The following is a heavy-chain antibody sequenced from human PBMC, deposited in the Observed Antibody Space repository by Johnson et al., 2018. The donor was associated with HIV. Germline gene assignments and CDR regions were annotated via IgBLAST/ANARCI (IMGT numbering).Heavy chain of an antibody. CDR1: GFTVSNNY. V-gene: IGHV3-53*01. CDR2: IYSGGST. CDR3: AKRTGNYGGVFDM. J-gene: IGHJ3*02. D-gene: IGHD4-23*01. Sequence: VQLVESGGGLIQPGGSLRLSCAASGFTVSNNYMTWVRQAPGKGLEWVSVIYSGGSTYYADSVKGRFIISRDNSKNTLYLQMNSLRAEDTAVYYCAKRTGNYGGVFDMWGQGTVVTVSS.